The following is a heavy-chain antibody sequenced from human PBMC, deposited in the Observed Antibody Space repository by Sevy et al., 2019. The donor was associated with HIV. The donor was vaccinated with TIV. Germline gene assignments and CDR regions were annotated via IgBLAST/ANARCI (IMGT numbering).Heavy chain of an antibody. Sequence: GESLKISCKGAGYTFSNYWNAWVRQMPGKGLEWMGIIYPGDSDPSYSPSFQGQVTISADKSISTAYLQWNSQRASDTAMYYCARFGSYRLSYYGMDVWGQGTTVTVSS. CDR3: ARFGSYRLSYYGMDV. D-gene: IGHD3-10*01. CDR1: GYTFSNYW. CDR2: IYPGDSDP. V-gene: IGHV5-51*01. J-gene: IGHJ6*02.